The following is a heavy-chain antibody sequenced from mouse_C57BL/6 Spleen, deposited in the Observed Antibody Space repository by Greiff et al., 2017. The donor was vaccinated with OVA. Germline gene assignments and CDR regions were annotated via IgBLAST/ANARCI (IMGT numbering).Heavy chain of an antibody. D-gene: IGHD1-1*01. V-gene: IGHV7-3*01. CDR3: ARYYYGSSYYAMDY. CDR1: GFTFTDYY. J-gene: IGHJ4*01. Sequence: EVHLVESGGGLVQPGGSLSLSCAASGFTFTDYYMSWVRQPPGTALEWLGFIRNKANGYTTEYSASVKGRFTISRDNSQSILYLQMNALRAEDSATYYCARYYYGSSYYAMDYWGQGTSVTVSS. CDR2: IRNKANGYTT.